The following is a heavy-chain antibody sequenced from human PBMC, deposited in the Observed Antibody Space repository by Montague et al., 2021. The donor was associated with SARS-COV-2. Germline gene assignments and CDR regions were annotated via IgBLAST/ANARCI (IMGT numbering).Heavy chain of an antibody. CDR3: ARSYYDILTAYYTPFDY. Sequence: PALVKPTQTLTLTCTFSGFSLSTSGMRASWIRQPLGKALVWLARIDWDDDKFYSTSLKTRLTISKDTSKNQVVLTMTNMDPVDTATYYCARSYYDILTAYYTPFDYWGQGTLVTVSS. CDR2: IDWDDDK. J-gene: IGHJ4*02. CDR1: GFSLSTSGMR. V-gene: IGHV2-70*04. D-gene: IGHD3-9*01.